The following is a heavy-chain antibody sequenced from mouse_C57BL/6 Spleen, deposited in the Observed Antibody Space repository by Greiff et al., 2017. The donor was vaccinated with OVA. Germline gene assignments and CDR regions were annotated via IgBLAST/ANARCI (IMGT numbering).Heavy chain of an antibody. V-gene: IGHV1-69*01. CDR3: ARSPITTVVATNFDY. J-gene: IGHJ2*01. Sequence: VQLQQPGAELVMPGASVKLSCKASGYTFTSYWMHWVKQRPGQGLEWIGEIDPSDSYTNYNQKFKGKSTLTVDKSPSTAYMQLSSLTSEDSAVYYCARSPITTVVATNFDYWGQGTTLTVSS. CDR2: IDPSDSYT. D-gene: IGHD1-1*01. CDR1: GYTFTSYW.